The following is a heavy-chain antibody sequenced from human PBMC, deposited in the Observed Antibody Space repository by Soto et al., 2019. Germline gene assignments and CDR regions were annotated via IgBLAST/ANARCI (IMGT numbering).Heavy chain of an antibody. CDR2: INPSGGST. CDR3: ASPLAGSRPGVYCSSGSCAVDAFDI. D-gene: IGHD2-15*01. CDR1: GYTFTSYY. J-gene: IGHJ3*02. Sequence: GASVKVSCKASGYTFTSYYMHWVRQAPGQGLERMGIINPSGGSTSYAQKFQGRVTMTRDTSTSTVYMELSSLRSEDTAVYYCASPLAGSRPGVYCSSGSCAVDAFDIWGQGPMVTVSS. V-gene: IGHV1-46*03.